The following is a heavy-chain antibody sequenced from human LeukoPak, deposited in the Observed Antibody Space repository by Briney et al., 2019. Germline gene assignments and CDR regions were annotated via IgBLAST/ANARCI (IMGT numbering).Heavy chain of an antibody. Sequence: SETLSLTCTVSGGSISSGDYYWSWIRQPPGKGLEWIGYIYYSGSTYYNPSLKSRVTISVDTSKNQFSLKLSSVTAADTAVYYCARVKDPYDAFDIWGQGTMVTVSS. CDR2: IYYSGST. CDR1: GGSISSGDYY. J-gene: IGHJ3*02. V-gene: IGHV4-30-4*02. CDR3: ARVKDPYDAFDI.